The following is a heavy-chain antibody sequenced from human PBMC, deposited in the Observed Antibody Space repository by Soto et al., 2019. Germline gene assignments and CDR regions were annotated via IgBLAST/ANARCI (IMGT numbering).Heavy chain of an antibody. Sequence: PGGSLRLSCAASGFTFSSYGMHWVRQAPGKGLEWVAVISYDGSNKYYADSVKGRFTISRDNSKNTLYLQMNSLRAEDTAVYYCRTQWLDWGQGTLVTVSS. CDR1: GFTFSSYG. CDR3: RTQWLD. CDR2: ISYDGSNK. V-gene: IGHV3-30*03. J-gene: IGHJ4*02. D-gene: IGHD6-19*01.